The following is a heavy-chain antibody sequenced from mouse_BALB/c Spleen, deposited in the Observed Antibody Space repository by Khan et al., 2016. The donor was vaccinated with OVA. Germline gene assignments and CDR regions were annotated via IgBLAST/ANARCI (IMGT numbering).Heavy chain of an antibody. CDR1: GFSLTGYG. D-gene: IGHD2-10*01. Sequence: QVQLKESGPGLVAPSQSLSLTCTVSGFSLTGYGVNWVRQPPGKGLEWLGMIWGDGSTDYNSALKSRLSISKDNSKSQDFLKMNSLQTDETATYYCARAYYGNYREAMDYWGQGTSVTVSS. CDR3: ARAYYGNYREAMDY. CDR2: IWGDGST. J-gene: IGHJ4*01. V-gene: IGHV2-6-7*01.